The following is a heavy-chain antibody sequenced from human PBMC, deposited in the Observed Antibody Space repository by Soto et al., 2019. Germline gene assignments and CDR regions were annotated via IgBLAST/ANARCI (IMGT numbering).Heavy chain of an antibody. CDR3: ARAGIAYCTSTTCYLYYYVMDV. V-gene: IGHV1-46*01. Sequence: ASVKVSCKASGYSVTSYYVHWVRQAPGQGLEWMGIINPNSGSTTYAQKFQGRVTMTRDTSTSTVYMELTSLTSGDTAVYYCARAGIAYCTSTTCYLYYYVMDVWGQ. CDR1: GYSVTSYY. D-gene: IGHD2-2*01. CDR2: INPNSGST. J-gene: IGHJ6*02.